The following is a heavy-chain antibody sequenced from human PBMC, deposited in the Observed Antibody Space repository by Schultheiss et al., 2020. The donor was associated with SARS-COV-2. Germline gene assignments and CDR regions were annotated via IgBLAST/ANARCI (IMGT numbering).Heavy chain of an antibody. V-gene: IGHV4-34*01. Sequence: SETLSLTCAVYGGSFSANYWSWIRQPPGKGLEWIGYIYYSGITNYNPSLKSRVTISVDKSKNRFPLKLSSVTAADTAVYYCARDNVLLTYYYDSSGYPIYYYYGMDVWGQGTTVTVSS. CDR3: ARDNVLLTYYYDSSGYPIYYYYGMDV. CDR1: GGSFSANY. D-gene: IGHD3-22*01. J-gene: IGHJ6*02. CDR2: IYYSGIT.